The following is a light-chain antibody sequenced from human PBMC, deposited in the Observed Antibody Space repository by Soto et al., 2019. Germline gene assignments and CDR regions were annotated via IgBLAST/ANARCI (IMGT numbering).Light chain of an antibody. Sequence: VLTQSPGTLSLSPGERATISCRARQSISSYYLAWYQHKPGQAPRLLMNGASSRATGIPHRFSGSGSGTDFTLTISRLEPEDCGVYYCQHYVSPPITFGQGTRLEIK. V-gene: IGKV3-20*01. CDR1: QSISSYY. CDR3: QHYVSPPIT. J-gene: IGKJ5*01. CDR2: GAS.